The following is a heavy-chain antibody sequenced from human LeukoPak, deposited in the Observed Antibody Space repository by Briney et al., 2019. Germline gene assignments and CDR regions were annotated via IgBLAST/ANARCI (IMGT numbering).Heavy chain of an antibody. CDR1: GGSFSGYY. Sequence: SETLSLTCAVYGGSFSGYYWSWIRQPPGKGLEWIGEINHSGGTNYNPSLKSRVTISVDTSKNQSSLKLSSVTAADTAVYYCARGYSMDVWGKGTTVTVSS. CDR3: ARGYSMDV. D-gene: IGHD5-18*01. J-gene: IGHJ6*03. V-gene: IGHV4-34*01. CDR2: INHSGGT.